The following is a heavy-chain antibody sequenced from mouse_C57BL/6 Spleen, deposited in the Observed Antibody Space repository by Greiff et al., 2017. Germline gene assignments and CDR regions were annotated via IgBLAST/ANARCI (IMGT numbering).Heavy chain of an antibody. J-gene: IGHJ4*01. V-gene: IGHV5-16*01. D-gene: IGHD2-4*01. CDR3: ARGDYEDAMDD. CDR1: GFTFSDYY. Sequence: VQVVESEGGLVQPGSSMKLSCTASGFTFSDYYMAWVRQVPEKGLEWVANINYDGSSTYYLDSLKSRFIISRDNAKNILYLQMISLKSEDTATYYCARGDYEDAMDDWGQGTSVTVSS. CDR2: INYDGSST.